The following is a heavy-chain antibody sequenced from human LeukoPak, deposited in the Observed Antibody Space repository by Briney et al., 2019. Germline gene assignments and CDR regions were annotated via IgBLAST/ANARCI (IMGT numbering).Heavy chain of an antibody. Sequence: PGGSLRLSCAASGFTLNNAWMSWVRQAPGKGLEWVSVISGGGGSTYYADSMKGRFTISRDTSKNTLHLQMSSLRAEDTAVYYCAKGTGDNCYTPLDYWGQGALVTVSS. J-gene: IGHJ4*02. CDR3: AKGTGDNCYTPLDY. CDR1: GFTLNNAW. D-gene: IGHD2-15*01. CDR2: ISGGGGST. V-gene: IGHV3-23*01.